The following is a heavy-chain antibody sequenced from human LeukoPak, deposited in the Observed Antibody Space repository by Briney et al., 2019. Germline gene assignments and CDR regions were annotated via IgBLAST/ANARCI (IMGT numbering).Heavy chain of an antibody. CDR3: ARDQSSTYCGGDCYSSDGPKPVDY. CDR2: IYYSGST. V-gene: IGHV4-39*02. D-gene: IGHD2-21*02. Sequence: PSETLSLTCTVSGGSISSSSYYWGWIRQPPGKGLEWIGSIYYSGSTYYNPSLKSRVTISVDTSKNQFSLKLSSVTAADTAVYYCARDQSSTYCGGDCYSSDGPKPVDYWGQGTLVTVSS. CDR1: GGSISSSSYY. J-gene: IGHJ4*02.